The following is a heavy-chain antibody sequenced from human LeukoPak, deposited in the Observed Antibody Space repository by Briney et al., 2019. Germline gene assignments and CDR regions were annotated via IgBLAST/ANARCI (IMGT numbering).Heavy chain of an antibody. V-gene: IGHV3-15*01. D-gene: IGHD2-2*01. CDR3: TTAPAAYTFDY. CDR2: IKSKTDGGTT. Sequence: GGSLRLSCAASGFTFTIAWMSWVRQAPGKGLEWVGRIKSKTDGGTTEYAVPVKGRFSISRDDSENTLYLQMNSLKTEDTAVYYCTTAPAAYTFDYWGQGTLVTVSS. CDR1: GFTFTIAW. J-gene: IGHJ4*02.